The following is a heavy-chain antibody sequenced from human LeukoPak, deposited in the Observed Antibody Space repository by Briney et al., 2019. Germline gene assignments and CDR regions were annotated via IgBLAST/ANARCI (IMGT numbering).Heavy chain of an antibody. D-gene: IGHD2-21*01. CDR3: ARNLAGHFGGLYFDS. CDR1: GGSISRSRDY. Sequence: KSSETLSLTCTVSGGSISRSRDYWGWIRQPPGKGLEWIGSIYYSGSTYYNPSLKSRVTISGDTSKNQFSLKLSSVTAADTAVFYCARNLAGHFGGLYFDSWGQGTLVTVSS. CDR2: IYYSGST. V-gene: IGHV4-39*07. J-gene: IGHJ4*02.